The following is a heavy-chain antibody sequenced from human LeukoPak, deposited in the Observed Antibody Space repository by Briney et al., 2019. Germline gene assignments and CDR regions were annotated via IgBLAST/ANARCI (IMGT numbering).Heavy chain of an antibody. V-gene: IGHV3-20*01. D-gene: IGHD2-2*01. Sequence: TGGSLRLSCAASGFTFDDYGMSWVRQAPGKGLEWVSGINWNGGSTGYADSVKGRFTISRDNAKNSLYLQMNSLRAEDTALYHCARGLGYCSSTSCLDQFDYWGQGTLVTVSS. CDR2: INWNGGST. CDR3: ARGLGYCSSTSCLDQFDY. CDR1: GFTFDDYG. J-gene: IGHJ4*02.